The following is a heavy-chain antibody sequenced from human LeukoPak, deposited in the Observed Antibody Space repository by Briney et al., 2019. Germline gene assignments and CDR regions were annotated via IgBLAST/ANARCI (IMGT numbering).Heavy chain of an antibody. CDR3: ARLIKVLLWFGELS. CDR1: GGSISSSSYY. Sequence: KASETLSLTCTVSGGSISSSSYYWGWIRQPPGKGLEWIGSIYYSGSTYYNPSLKSRVTISVDTSKNQFSLKLSSVTAADTAVYYCARLIKVLLWFGELSWGQGTLVTVSS. V-gene: IGHV4-39*01. D-gene: IGHD3-10*01. CDR2: IYYSGST. J-gene: IGHJ5*02.